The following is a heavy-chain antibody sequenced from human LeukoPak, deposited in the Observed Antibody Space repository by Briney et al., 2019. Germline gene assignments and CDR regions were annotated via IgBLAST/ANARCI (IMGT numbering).Heavy chain of an antibody. CDR1: GGSISSYY. CDR3: ASTTLSNFWSGYYSYFDY. Sequence: KPSETLSLTCTVSGGSISSYYWSWIRQPPGKGPEWIGYIYYSGSTNYNPSLKSRVTISVDTSKNQFSLKLSSVTAADTAVYYCASTTLSNFWSGYYSYFDYWGQGTLVTVSS. V-gene: IGHV4-59*01. J-gene: IGHJ4*02. D-gene: IGHD3-3*01. CDR2: IYYSGST.